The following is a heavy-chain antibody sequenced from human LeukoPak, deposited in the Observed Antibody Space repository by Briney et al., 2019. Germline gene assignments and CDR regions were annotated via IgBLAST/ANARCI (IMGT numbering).Heavy chain of an antibody. CDR3: ARLPFNTAMVSYYFDY. J-gene: IGHJ4*02. D-gene: IGHD5-18*01. Sequence: SETLSLTCTVSGGSISSYYWSWIRQPPGKGLEWIGYIYYSGGTNYNPSLKSRVTISVDTSKNQFSLKLSSVTAADTAVYYCARLPFNTAMVSYYFDYWGQGTLVTVSS. CDR2: IYYSGGT. V-gene: IGHV4-59*01. CDR1: GGSISSYY.